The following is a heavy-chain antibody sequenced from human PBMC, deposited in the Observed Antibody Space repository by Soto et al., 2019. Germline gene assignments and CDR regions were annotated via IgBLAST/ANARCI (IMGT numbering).Heavy chain of an antibody. CDR2: MNPNSANT. CDR3: ARSDGSNLNWFAP. D-gene: IGHD2-21*01. J-gene: IGHJ5*02. V-gene: IGHV1-8*01. Sequence: QVQLVQSGAEVKKPGASVKVSCKASGYTFTSYDINWVRQATGQGLEWMGWMNPNSANTGYAQKFQGRLTMTRNTSMSTADMELSSLRSEDTAVYYCARSDGSNLNWFAPWGQGTLVTVSS. CDR1: GYTFTSYD.